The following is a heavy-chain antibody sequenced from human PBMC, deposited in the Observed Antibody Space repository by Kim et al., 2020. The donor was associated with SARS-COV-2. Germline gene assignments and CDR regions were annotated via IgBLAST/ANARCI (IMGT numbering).Heavy chain of an antibody. V-gene: IGHV4-39*01. CDR3: ARWVLNSGNNYLDY. D-gene: IGHD3-10*01. J-gene: IGHJ4*02. CDR1: GGSVSSSPYS. Sequence: SETLSLTCTVSGGSVSSSPYSWGWIRQSPGKGLEWIGNIFYSGITAYNPSLKSRVTVSVETSKNQFSLKLSSVTAADTALYYCARWVLNSGNNYLDYWGQGTLVTDSS. CDR2: IFYSGIT.